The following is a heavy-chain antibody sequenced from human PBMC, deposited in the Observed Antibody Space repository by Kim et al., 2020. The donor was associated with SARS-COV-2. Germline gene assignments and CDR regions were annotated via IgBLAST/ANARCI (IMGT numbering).Heavy chain of an antibody. CDR2: ISSSSTI. CDR3: ARGSGTFDY. J-gene: IGHJ4*02. D-gene: IGHD1-1*01. CDR1: GFTFSSYN. Sequence: GGSLRLSCAASGFTFSSYNMGWVRQAPGKGLEWVSYISSSSTISYADSVKGRFTISRDNAKNSLYLQMNSLRAEDTAVYYCARGSGTFDYWGQGTLVTVSS. V-gene: IGHV3-48*04.